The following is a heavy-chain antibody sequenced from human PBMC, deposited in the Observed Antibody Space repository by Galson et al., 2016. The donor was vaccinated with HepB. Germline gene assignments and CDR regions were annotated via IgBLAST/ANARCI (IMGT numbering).Heavy chain of an antibody. CDR2: IIGSSTYR. J-gene: IGHJ4*02. CDR3: ARGGTENIF. V-gene: IGHV3-21*01. CDR1: GFSFSKFN. D-gene: IGHD1-1*01. Sequence: SLRLSCAASGFSFSKFNMNWVRQAPGKGLEWLSSIIGSSTYRYYAESVKGRFTITRDNAKNSLYLQMTSLRAEDTAVYYCARGGTENIFWGQGTQVTVSS.